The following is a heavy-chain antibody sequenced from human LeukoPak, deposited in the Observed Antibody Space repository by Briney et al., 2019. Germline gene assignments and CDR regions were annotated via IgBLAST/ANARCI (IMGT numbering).Heavy chain of an antibody. CDR2: ISSSGSTI. CDR3: ARTPVSGSFPFDY. V-gene: IGHV3-11*01. Sequence: GRSLRLSCAASGFTFSDYYMSWIRQAPGKGLEWVSYISSSGSTIYYADSVKGRFTISRDNAKNSLYLQMNSLRAEDTAVYYCARTPVSGSFPFDYWGQGTLVTVSS. J-gene: IGHJ4*02. CDR1: GFTFSDYY. D-gene: IGHD6-19*01.